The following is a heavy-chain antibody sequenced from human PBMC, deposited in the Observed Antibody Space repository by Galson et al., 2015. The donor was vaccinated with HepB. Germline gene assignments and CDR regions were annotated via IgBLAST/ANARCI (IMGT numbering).Heavy chain of an antibody. CDR3: AKDWGTVTTSRYYYYYGMDV. D-gene: IGHD4-17*01. Sequence: SLRLSCAASGFTFSSYAMHWVRQAPGKGLEWVAVISYDGSNKYYADSVKGRFTISRDNSKNTLYLQMNSLRAEDTAVYYCAKDWGTVTTSRYYYYYGMDVWGQGTTVTVSS. V-gene: IGHV3-30*04. CDR2: ISYDGSNK. CDR1: GFTFSSYA. J-gene: IGHJ6*02.